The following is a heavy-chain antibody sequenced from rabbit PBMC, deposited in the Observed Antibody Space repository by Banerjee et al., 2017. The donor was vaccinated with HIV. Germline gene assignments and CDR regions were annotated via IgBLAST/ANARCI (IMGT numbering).Heavy chain of an antibody. D-gene: IGHD4-1*01. CDR2: IYAGSSGTT. CDR3: ARDLAGVIGWNFDL. CDR1: GFSFSSGYY. V-gene: IGHV1S40*01. Sequence: QQLVESGGGLVKPGASLTLTCKASGFSFSSGYYMCWVRQAPGKGLEWIACIYAGSSGTTYYANWAKGRLTISKTSSTTVTLQMTSLTAADTATYFCARDLAGVIGWNFDLWGQGTLVTVS. J-gene: IGHJ4*01.